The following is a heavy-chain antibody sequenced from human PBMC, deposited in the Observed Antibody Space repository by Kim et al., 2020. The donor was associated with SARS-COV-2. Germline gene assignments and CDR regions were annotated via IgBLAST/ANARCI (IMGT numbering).Heavy chain of an antibody. V-gene: IGHV3-23*01. J-gene: IGHJ4*02. Sequence: GGSLRLSCSASGFTFNNYAMTWVRQAPGKGLEWVAGLTINGRETHYADSVKGRFAISRDDSTNTLYLQINSLRAEDTATYYCTKAKAQYQAVFSYWGQG. CDR2: LTINGRET. CDR3: TKAKAQYQAVFSY. CDR1: GFTFNNYA.